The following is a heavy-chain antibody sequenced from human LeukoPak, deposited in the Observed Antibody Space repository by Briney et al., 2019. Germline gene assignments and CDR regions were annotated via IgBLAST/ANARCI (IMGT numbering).Heavy chain of an antibody. D-gene: IGHD3-10*01. CDR3: AKFRPSPLDPTYYYGSGSYYQPYYYYGMDV. J-gene: IGHJ6*02. CDR1: GFTFSSYA. Sequence: PGGSLRLSCAASGFTFSSYAMSWVRQAPGKGLEWVSAISGSGGSTYYADSVKGRFTISRDNSKNTLYLQMNSLRAEDTAVYYCAKFRPSPLDPTYYYGSGSYYQPYYYYGMDVWGQGTTVTVSS. V-gene: IGHV3-23*01. CDR2: ISGSGGST.